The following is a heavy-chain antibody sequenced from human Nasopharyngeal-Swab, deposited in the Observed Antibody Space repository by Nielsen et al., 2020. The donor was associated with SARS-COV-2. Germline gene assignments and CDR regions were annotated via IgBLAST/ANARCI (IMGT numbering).Heavy chain of an antibody. D-gene: IGHD7-27*01. J-gene: IGHJ5*02. CDR3: ARHIAPGDWFDP. CDR1: GYSFTSYW. CDR2: IDPSDSYT. Sequence: GGSLRLSCKGSGYSFTSYWFSWVRQMPGKGLEWMGWIDPSDSYTNYSTSFQGHVTISADKSISTTYLQWSSLKASDTAMYYCARHIAPGDWFDPWGQGTLVTVSS. V-gene: IGHV5-10-1*01.